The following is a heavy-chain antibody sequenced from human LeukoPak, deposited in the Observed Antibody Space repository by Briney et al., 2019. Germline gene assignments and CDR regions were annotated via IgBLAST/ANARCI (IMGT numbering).Heavy chain of an antibody. V-gene: IGHV3-49*04. J-gene: IGHJ4*02. CDR3: AKNLGTPGWGLDY. Sequence: GGSLRLSCTTSGFTFGDYAMSWVRQAPGKGLEWVGFIRWKAYGGTTEYAASVKGRFTISRDDSKSIAYQQMNSLRAEDTAVYYCAKNLGTPGWGLDYWGQGTLVTVSS. D-gene: IGHD1-1*01. CDR2: IRWKAYGGTT. CDR1: GFTFGDYA.